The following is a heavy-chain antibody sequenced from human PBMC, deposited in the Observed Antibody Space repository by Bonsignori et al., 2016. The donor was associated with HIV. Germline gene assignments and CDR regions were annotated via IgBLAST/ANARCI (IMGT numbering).Heavy chain of an antibody. J-gene: IGHJ1*01. CDR1: GGSISSYY. D-gene: IGHD3-22*01. V-gene: IGHV4-4*07. CDR3: ATNTGLYYDSSGYRFQH. Sequence: SETLSLTCTVSGGSISSYYWSWIRQPAGKGLEWIGRIFSSGSTNYNPSLKSRVTMSVDTSKNQFSLKLSSVTAADTAVYYCATNTGLYYDSSGYRFQHWGQGTLVTVSS. CDR2: IFSSGST.